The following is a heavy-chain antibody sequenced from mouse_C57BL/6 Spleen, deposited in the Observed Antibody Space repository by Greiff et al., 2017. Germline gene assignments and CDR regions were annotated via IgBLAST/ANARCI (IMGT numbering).Heavy chain of an antibody. J-gene: IGHJ2*01. CDR2: IYPGSGST. CDR1: GYTFTSYW. CDR3: ARYSYYGSSYDYFDY. D-gene: IGHD1-1*01. V-gene: IGHV1-55*01. Sequence: VQLQQPGAELVKPGASVKMSCKASGYTFTSYWITWVKQRPGQGLEWIGDIYPGSGSTNYNEKFKSKATLTVDTSSSTAYMQLSSLTSEDSAVYYCARYSYYGSSYDYFDYWGQGTTLTVSS.